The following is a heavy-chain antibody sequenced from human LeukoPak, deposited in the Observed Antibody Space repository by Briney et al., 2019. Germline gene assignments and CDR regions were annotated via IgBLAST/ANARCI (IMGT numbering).Heavy chain of an antibody. D-gene: IGHD3-10*01. CDR1: GYTFTGYY. V-gene: IGHV1-2*06. J-gene: IGHJ4*02. CDR2: INPNSGGT. CDR3: ARDPSDYYGSGSFDY. Sequence: ASVKVSCKASGYTFTGYYMHWVRQAPGQGLEWMGRINPNSGGTNYAQKFQGRVTMTRDTSISTAYMELSRLRSDDTAVYYCARDPSDYYGSGSFDYWGQGTLVTVSS.